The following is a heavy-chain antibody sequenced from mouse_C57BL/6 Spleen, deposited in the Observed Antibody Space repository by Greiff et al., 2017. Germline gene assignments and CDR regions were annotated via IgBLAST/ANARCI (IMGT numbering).Heavy chain of an antibody. D-gene: IGHD2-1*01. CDR3: ARRDGNYETYFDY. Sequence: EVKLVESGGDLVKPGGSLKLSCAASGFTFSSYGMSWVRQTPDKRLEWVATISSGGSYTYYPDSVKGRFTISRDNAKNTLYLQMSSLKSEDTAMYYCARRDGNYETYFDYWGQGTTLTVSS. J-gene: IGHJ2*01. CDR1: GFTFSSYG. V-gene: IGHV5-6*02. CDR2: ISSGGSYT.